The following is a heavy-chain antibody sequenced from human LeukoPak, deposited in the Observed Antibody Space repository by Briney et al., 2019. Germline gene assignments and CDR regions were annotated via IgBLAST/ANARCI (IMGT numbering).Heavy chain of an antibody. CDR1: GFTVSSNH. Sequence: SGGSLRLSCAASGFTVSSNHMSWVRQAPGKGLEWVSVIYSGGNTFYADSVKGRFTISRDNSKNTLYLQMNSLRAEDTAVYYCASRSTWYTACDYWGQGTLVTVSP. J-gene: IGHJ4*02. V-gene: IGHV3-53*01. CDR2: IYSGGNT. D-gene: IGHD6-13*01. CDR3: ASRSTWYTACDY.